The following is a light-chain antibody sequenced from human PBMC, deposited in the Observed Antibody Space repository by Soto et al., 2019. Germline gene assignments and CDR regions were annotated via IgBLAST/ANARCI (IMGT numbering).Light chain of an antibody. J-gene: IGKJ1*01. CDR1: QSVSSSD. V-gene: IGKV3-20*01. CDR3: QQYGSSPWT. Sequence: DIVLTQSPGNLSLSPGERAPLSCRASQSVSSSDLAWYQQKPGQAPRLLIYGSSSRATGIPDRFSGSGSGTDFTLTISRLEPEDFAVYYCQQYGSSPWTFGQGTKVEI. CDR2: GSS.